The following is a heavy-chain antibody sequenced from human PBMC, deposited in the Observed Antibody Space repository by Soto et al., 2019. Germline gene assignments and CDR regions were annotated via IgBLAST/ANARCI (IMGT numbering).Heavy chain of an antibody. CDR1: AFSLSTSGVG. CDR2: IYWNDDE. J-gene: IGHJ3*01. Sequence: QITLKESGPTLVRATQTLTLTCTFSAFSLSTSGVGVGWIRQPPGKALEWLALIYWNDDERYSLSLKSRLTITKDTSQNQVVLTMTNMDPVDTATYYCAHKEYYNYVWGWPPSEGAFAVWGQGTMVTVSS. D-gene: IGHD3-16*01. V-gene: IGHV2-5*01. CDR3: AHKEYYNYVWGWPPSEGAFAV.